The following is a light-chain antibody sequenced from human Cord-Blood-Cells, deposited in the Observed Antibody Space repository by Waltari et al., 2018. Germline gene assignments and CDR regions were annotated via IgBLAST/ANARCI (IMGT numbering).Light chain of an antibody. CDR1: SSDVGGYNY. CDR3: CSYAGSYTLV. V-gene: IGLV2-11*01. Sequence: QSALTQPRSVSGSPGQSVTISCTGTSSDVGGYNYVSWYQQHPGKAPKPMIYDVSKRPSGVPDRFSGSKSGNTASLTISGLQAEDEADYYCCSYAGSYTLVFCGGTKLTVL. J-gene: IGLJ2*01. CDR2: DVS.